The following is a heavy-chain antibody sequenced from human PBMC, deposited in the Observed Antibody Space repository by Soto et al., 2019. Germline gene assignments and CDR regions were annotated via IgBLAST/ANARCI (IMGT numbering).Heavy chain of an antibody. V-gene: IGHV4-39*01. J-gene: IGHJ6*02. CDR2: IYYSGNT. CDR1: GASMTSRSYY. D-gene: IGHD6-6*01. Sequence: QLQLQESGPGLVKPSETLSLTCTVSGASMTSRSYYWTWIRQHPGKGLAWIGSIYYSGNTYYNPSPESRVTIPADTPKNQYSLKLSSVTAADTAVYFCVRRASISGYGNGMDVWGQGTTVTVSS. CDR3: VRRASISGYGNGMDV.